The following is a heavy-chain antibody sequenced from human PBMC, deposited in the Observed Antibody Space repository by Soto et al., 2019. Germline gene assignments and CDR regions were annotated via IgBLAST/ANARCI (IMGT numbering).Heavy chain of an antibody. CDR1: GYTFTDYY. CDR3: AREPATAKPEGVDF. Sequence: ASVKVSCKASGYTFTDYYIHWARQAPGQGLEWMGWINPNSGGTKYAPKFQGGVTMTRDTSITTAYMELSRLGSGDTAVYYCAREPATAKPEGVDFWGQGTLVTVSS. D-gene: IGHD1-1*01. J-gene: IGHJ4*02. CDR2: INPNSGGT. V-gene: IGHV1-2*02.